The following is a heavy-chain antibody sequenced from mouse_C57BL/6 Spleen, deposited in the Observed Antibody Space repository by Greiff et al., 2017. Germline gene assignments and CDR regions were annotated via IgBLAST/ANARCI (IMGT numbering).Heavy chain of an antibody. CDR1: GYTFTSYW. Sequence: QVQLQQPGAELVKPGASVKLSCKASGYTFTSYWMQWVKQRPGQGLEWIGEIDPSDSYTNYNQKFKGKATLTVDTSSSTAYMQLSSLTSEDSAVYYCARRVSYYGSSPWGQGTTLTVSS. CDR3: ARRVSYYGSSP. V-gene: IGHV1-50*01. CDR2: IDPSDSYT. J-gene: IGHJ2*01. D-gene: IGHD1-1*01.